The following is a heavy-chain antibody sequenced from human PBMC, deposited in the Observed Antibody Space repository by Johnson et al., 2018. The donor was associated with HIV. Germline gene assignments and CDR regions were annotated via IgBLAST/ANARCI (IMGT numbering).Heavy chain of an antibody. CDR1: QFTFTCYY. Sequence: VQLVESGGGLAKPAWSPRLSCAASQFTFTCYYMNCVRQAPGTGLELVGQVNPNGGSTYVIDSGKDRFNISRDNAKNTLHLQMNSLKTEDTALYYCAKVIAAAAVGAFDIWGQGTMVTVSS. V-gene: IGHV3-25*03. CDR3: AKVIAAAAVGAFDI. D-gene: IGHD6-13*01. J-gene: IGHJ3*02. CDR2: VNPNGGST.